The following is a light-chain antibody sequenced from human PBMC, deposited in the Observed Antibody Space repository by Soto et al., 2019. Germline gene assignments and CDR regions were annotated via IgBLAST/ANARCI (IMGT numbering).Light chain of an antibody. CDR2: EVS. Sequence: QSALTQPASVSGSPGQSITISCTGTISDVGGYKYVSWYQQHPGKAPKLLIYEVSNRPSGVSNRFSGSKSGNTASLTISGLQAEDEADYYCSSYTSSSPYVFGTGTKVTVL. CDR1: ISDVGGYKY. CDR3: SSYTSSSPYV. J-gene: IGLJ1*01. V-gene: IGLV2-14*01.